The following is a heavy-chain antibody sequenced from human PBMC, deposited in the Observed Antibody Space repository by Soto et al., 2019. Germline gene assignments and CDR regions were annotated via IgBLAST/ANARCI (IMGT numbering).Heavy chain of an antibody. CDR2: ISYSGTT. CDR3: AREGYNFGPFDY. D-gene: IGHD5-18*01. V-gene: IGHV4-59*01. Sequence: QVQLQESGPGLVKPSETLSLTCTVSGGSLSSYYWSWIRRPPGMGLEWIASISYSGTTNYNSSLKSRVTIYIDTSKNQFSLKFNSVTAADTAVYYCAREGYNFGPFDYWGQGALVTVSS. J-gene: IGHJ4*02. CDR1: GGSLSSYY.